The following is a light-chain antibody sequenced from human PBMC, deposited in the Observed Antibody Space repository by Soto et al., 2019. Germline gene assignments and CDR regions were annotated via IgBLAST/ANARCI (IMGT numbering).Light chain of an antibody. V-gene: IGLV2-23*01. Sequence: QSALTQPASVSGSPGQSITISCTGTSSDVGSYNLVSWYQQHPGKAPKLMIYEGSKRPSGVSNCFSGSKSGNTASLTISGLQAEDEADYYCCSYAGSSLGGGTKVTVL. CDR3: CSYAGSS. CDR2: EGS. J-gene: IGLJ2*01. CDR1: SSDVGSYNL.